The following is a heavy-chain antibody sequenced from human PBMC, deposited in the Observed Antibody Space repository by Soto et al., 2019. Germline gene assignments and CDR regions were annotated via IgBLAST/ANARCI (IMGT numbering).Heavy chain of an antibody. CDR2: ISYDGRNK. Sequence: PGGPLRLSCAASGFTFSSYAMHWVRQAPGKGLARVAVISYDGRNKYYAVKGRFTISRDNSKNTVYLQMNSLSAEYTAVYYCAKESEGMNVWGQGTTVTVSS. V-gene: IGHV3-30*04. J-gene: IGHJ6*02. CDR3: AKESEGMNV. CDR1: GFTFSSYA.